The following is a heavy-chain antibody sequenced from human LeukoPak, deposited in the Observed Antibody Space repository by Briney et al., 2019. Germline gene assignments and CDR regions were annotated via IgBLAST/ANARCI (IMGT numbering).Heavy chain of an antibody. Sequence: GGSLRLSCAASGFIVSSNCMSWVRQAPGKGLEWVSIMYSAGSTYYADSVRGRFTISRDSSKNTVSLQMNSLRVEDTAVYYCASGGTGARKYYSDPFHYWGQGTLVTVSS. CDR3: ASGGTGARKYYSDPFHY. CDR2: MYSAGST. V-gene: IGHV3-53*01. CDR1: GFIVSSNC. D-gene: IGHD3-10*01. J-gene: IGHJ4*02.